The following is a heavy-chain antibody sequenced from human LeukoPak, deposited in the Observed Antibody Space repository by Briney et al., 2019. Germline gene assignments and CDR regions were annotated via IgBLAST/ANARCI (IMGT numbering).Heavy chain of an antibody. CDR2: IYYSGST. Sequence: SETLSLTCTVSGGSTSSYYWSWIRQPPGKGLEWIGYIYYSGSTNYNPSLKSRVTISVDTSKNQFSLKLSSVTAADTAVYYCARTSLAGKRNDAFDIWGQGTMVTVSS. CDR3: ARTSLAGKRNDAFDI. V-gene: IGHV4-59*01. J-gene: IGHJ3*02. CDR1: GGSTSSYY. D-gene: IGHD6-13*01.